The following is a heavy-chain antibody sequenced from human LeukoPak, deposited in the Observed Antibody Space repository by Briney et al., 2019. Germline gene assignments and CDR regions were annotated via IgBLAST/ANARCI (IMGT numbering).Heavy chain of an antibody. J-gene: IGHJ4*02. CDR2: IYYSGST. V-gene: IGHV4-39*07. CDR1: GGSISSSSYY. Sequence: PSETLSLTCTVSGGSISSSSYYWGWIRQPPGKGLEWIGSIYYSGSTYYNPSLKSRVTISVDTSKNQFSLKLSSVTAADTAVYYCASSRPYYYGSGSTFGYWGQGTLVTVSS. D-gene: IGHD3-10*01. CDR3: ASSRPYYYGSGSTFGY.